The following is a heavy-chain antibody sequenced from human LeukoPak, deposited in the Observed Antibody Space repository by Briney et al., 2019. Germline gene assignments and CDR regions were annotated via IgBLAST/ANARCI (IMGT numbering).Heavy chain of an antibody. CDR3: ARNAIVVVPAAIRAWFDP. Sequence: SETLSLTCTVSGGSISSYYWSWIRQPPGKGLEWIGYIYYSGSTNYNPSLKSRVTISVDTSKNQFSLKLSSVTAADTAVYYCARNAIVVVPAAIRAWFDPWGQGTLVTVSS. D-gene: IGHD2-2*02. CDR1: GGSISSYY. V-gene: IGHV4-59*08. J-gene: IGHJ5*02. CDR2: IYYSGST.